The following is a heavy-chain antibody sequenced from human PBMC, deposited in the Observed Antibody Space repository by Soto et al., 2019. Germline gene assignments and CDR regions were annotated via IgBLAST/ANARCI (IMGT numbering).Heavy chain of an antibody. V-gene: IGHV4-38-2*01. CDR2: IYHSGTT. CDR3: VRHSGYNLDY. J-gene: IGHJ4*02. CDR1: GDSISSGYY. Sequence: SETLSLTCAVSGDSISSGYYWAWIRQPPGKGLEWVASIYHSGTTYYNPSLTSRVTISVDTSKNQFSLKLISVTAADSAVYYCVRHSGYNLDYWGPGTLVTVSS. D-gene: IGHD5-12*01.